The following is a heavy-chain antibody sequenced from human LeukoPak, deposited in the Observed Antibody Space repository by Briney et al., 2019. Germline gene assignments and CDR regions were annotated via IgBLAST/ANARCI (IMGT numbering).Heavy chain of an antibody. CDR2: ISSSGSTI. D-gene: IGHD3-10*02. Sequence: GGSLRLSCAASGFTFSSYEMNWVRQAPGKGLEWVSYISSSGSTIYFADSVKGRFTISRDNAKDSLYLQMNSLRAEDTAVYYCAELGITMIGGVWGKGTTVTISS. CDR1: GFTFSSYE. J-gene: IGHJ6*04. CDR3: AELGITMIGGV. V-gene: IGHV3-48*03.